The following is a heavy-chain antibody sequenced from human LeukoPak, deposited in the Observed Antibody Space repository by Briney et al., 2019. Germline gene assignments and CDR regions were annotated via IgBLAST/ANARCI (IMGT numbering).Heavy chain of an antibody. CDR2: IRQDGSDK. D-gene: IGHD2-15*01. Sequence: GGALRLSCAAPGFTFSSNWMSSVRQAPGKGLEWVANIRQDGSDKYYMDSVKGRFTISRDNAKNSLSLQMNSLRAEDTAVYYCARDRDCGDGGCYPHFDYWGQGVQVTVSS. CDR1: GFTFSSNW. CDR3: ARDRDCGDGGCYPHFDY. V-gene: IGHV3-7*01. J-gene: IGHJ4*02.